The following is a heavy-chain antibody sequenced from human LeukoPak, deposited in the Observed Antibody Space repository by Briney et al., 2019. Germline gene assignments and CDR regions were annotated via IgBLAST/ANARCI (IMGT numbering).Heavy chain of an antibody. Sequence: GGSLRLSCAASGFTFSSYAMSWVRQAPGKGLEWVSAISGSGGSTYYADSVKGRFTISGDNSKNTLYLQMNSLRAEDTAVYYCAKLGGNYDFWSGYSRTDYRGQGTLVSVSS. CDR2: ISGSGGST. CDR1: GFTFSSYA. D-gene: IGHD3-3*01. V-gene: IGHV3-23*01. J-gene: IGHJ4*02. CDR3: AKLGGNYDFWSGYSRTDY.